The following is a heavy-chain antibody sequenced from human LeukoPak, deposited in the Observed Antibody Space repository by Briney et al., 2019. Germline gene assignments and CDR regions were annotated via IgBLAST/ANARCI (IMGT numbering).Heavy chain of an antibody. J-gene: IGHJ3*02. CDR1: GVSISSYY. V-gene: IGHV4-59*01. Sequence: SETLSLTCTVSGVSISSYYWSWLRQPPGKGLEWIGYIYYSGSTNYNPSLKSRVTISVDTSKNQFSLKLSSVTAADTAVYYCARDRHRRILTGYYDAFDIWGQGTMVTVSS. CDR3: ARDRHRRILTGYYDAFDI. D-gene: IGHD3-9*01. CDR2: IYYSGST.